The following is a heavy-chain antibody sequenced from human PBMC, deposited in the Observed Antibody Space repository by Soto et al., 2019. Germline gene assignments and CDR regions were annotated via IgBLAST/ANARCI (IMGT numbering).Heavy chain of an antibody. Sequence: PGESLKISCKGSGYSFTSYWISWVRQMPGKGLEWMGRIDPSDSYTNYSPSFQGHVTISADKSISTAYLQWSSLKASDTAMHYCARPRYWGGGRCYFSSNPFDIRGKGTMVT. CDR1: GYSFTSYW. D-gene: IGHD2-15*01. V-gene: IGHV5-10-1*01. CDR3: ARPRYWGGGRCYFSSNPFDI. J-gene: IGHJ3*02. CDR2: IDPSDSYT.